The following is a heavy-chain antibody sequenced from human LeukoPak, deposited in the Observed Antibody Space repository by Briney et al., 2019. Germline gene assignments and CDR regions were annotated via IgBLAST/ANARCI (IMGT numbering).Heavy chain of an antibody. D-gene: IGHD6-13*01. V-gene: IGHV1-69*05. J-gene: IGHJ4*02. Sequence: SVKVSCKASGGTFSSYAISWVRQAPGQGLEWMGGIIPIFGTANYAQKFQGRVTITTDESTSTAYMELSSLRSEDTAVYYCARGRGEQLAFDYWGQGTLVTVSS. CDR3: ARGRGEQLAFDY. CDR1: GGTFSSYA. CDR2: IIPIFGTA.